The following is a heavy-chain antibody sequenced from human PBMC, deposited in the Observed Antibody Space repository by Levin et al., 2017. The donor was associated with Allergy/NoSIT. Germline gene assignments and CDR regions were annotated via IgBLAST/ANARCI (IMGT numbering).Heavy chain of an antibody. Sequence: GESLKISCAASGFAFNTYSMNWVRQSPGKGLEWVSSISSSSSYIYYADSLKGRFTISRDNAKNSLYLQMNSLRAEDTAVYYCARYYDYVWGSYRPSVYYYAMDVWGQGTTVTVSS. V-gene: IGHV3-21*01. CDR3: ARYYDYVWGSYRPSVYYYAMDV. J-gene: IGHJ6*02. CDR1: GFAFNTYS. D-gene: IGHD3-16*02. CDR2: ISSSSSYI.